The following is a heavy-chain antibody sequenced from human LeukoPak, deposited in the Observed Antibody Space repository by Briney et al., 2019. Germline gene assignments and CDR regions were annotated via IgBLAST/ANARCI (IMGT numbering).Heavy chain of an antibody. CDR2: IKQDGSEE. D-gene: IGHD3-3*01. Sequence: GGSLRLSCAASGFTFSTYWMSWVRQAPGKGLEWVANIKQDGSEEYYVDSVKGRFTISRDNAKNSLYLQMNSLRAEDTAVYYCAREPFWSGYFSNLHFDYWGRGTLVTVSS. CDR3: AREPFWSGYFSNLHFDY. CDR1: GFTFSTYW. V-gene: IGHV3-7*01. J-gene: IGHJ4*02.